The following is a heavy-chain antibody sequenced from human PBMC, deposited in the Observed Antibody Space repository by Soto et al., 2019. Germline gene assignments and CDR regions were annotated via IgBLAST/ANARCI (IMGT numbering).Heavy chain of an antibody. V-gene: IGHV3-15*07. CDR3: TSDRLP. D-gene: IGHD4-17*01. CDR1: GFTFNTAW. CDR2: IKSKTDGGTT. Sequence: PGGSLRLSCAASGFTFNTAWMNWIRQAPGKGLEWVGRIKSKTDGGTTDYAAPVKGRFTISRDDSINTLYLQMNSLKTDDTAVYYSTSDRLPWGQGTLVTVSS. J-gene: IGHJ5*02.